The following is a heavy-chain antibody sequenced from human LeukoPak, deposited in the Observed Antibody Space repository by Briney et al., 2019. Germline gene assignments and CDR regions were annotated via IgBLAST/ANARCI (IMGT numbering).Heavy chain of an antibody. CDR3: ARDSIYGSGSDAFDI. J-gene: IGHJ3*02. V-gene: IGHV4-39*07. CDR2: IYYSGST. D-gene: IGHD3-10*01. Sequence: SETLSLTCTVSGGSISSSSYYWGCIRQPPGKGLECIGSIYYSGSTYYNPSLKSRVTISVDTSKNQFSLKLSSVTAADTAVYYCARDSIYGSGSDAFDIWGQGTMVTVSS. CDR1: GGSISSSSYY.